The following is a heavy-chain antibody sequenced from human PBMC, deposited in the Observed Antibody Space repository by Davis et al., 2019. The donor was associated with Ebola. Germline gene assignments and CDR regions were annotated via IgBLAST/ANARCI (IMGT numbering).Heavy chain of an antibody. CDR3: ARVLYSGSPHGTF. CDR2: ISYDGSNK. V-gene: IGHV3-30*04. Sequence: PGGSLRLSCAASGFTFSSYAMHWVRQAPGKGLEWVAVISYDGSNKYYADSVKGRFTISRDNSKNTLYLQMNSLRAEDTAVYYCARVLYSGSPHGTFWGQGTLVTVSS. D-gene: IGHD1-26*01. CDR1: GFTFSSYA. J-gene: IGHJ4*02.